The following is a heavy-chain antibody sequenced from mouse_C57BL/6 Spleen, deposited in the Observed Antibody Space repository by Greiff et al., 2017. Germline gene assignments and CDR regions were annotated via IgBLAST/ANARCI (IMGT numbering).Heavy chain of an antibody. J-gene: IGHJ3*01. V-gene: IGHV14-4*01. CDR2: IDPENGDT. CDR3: TTSPAYGSSGAY. D-gene: IGHD1-1*01. CDR1: GFNIKDDY. Sequence: EVQLQQSGAELVRPGASVTLSCTASGFNIKDDYMHWVKQRPEQGLEWIGWIDPENGDTEYASKFQGKATITADTSSNTAYLQLSSLTSEDTAVYYCTTSPAYGSSGAYWGQGTLVTVSA.